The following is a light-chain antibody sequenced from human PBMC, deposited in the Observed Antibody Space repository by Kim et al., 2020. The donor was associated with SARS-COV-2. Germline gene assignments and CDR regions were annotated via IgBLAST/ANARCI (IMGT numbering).Light chain of an antibody. CDR3: QVWDSDSDHVV. CDR1: NIGSKS. V-gene: IGLV3-21*04. CDR2: YDS. Sequence: SYELTQPPSVSVAPGKTARITCGGNNIGSKSVHWYQQKPGQAPVLVIYYDSDRPLGIPERFSGSNSGNTATLTISRVEAGDEADYYCQVWDSDSDHVVFGGGTQLTVL. J-gene: IGLJ2*01.